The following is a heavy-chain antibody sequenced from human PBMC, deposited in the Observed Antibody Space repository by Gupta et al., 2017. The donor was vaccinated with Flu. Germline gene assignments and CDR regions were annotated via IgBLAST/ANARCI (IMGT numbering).Heavy chain of an antibody. CDR3: AKFEGYCGDTSCYRVDD. V-gene: IGHV3-23*01. Sequence: LTNCARSWVRQGPGKGLGWVSARCGGCNTTYYADSVKGRFTISRDNSKSTLYLQMNSLRADDTAGYYCAKFEGYCGDTSCYRVDDGGQVTLVTVXS. CDR1: LTNCA. D-gene: IGHD2-2*02. CDR2: RCGGCNTT. J-gene: IGHJ4*02.